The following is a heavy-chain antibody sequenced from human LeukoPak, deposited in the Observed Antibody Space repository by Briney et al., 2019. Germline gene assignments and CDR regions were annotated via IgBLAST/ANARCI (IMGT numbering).Heavy chain of an antibody. J-gene: IGHJ4*02. CDR2: IYSRGDSA. D-gene: IGHD6-19*01. Sequence: GGSLILSCAASGFIFSNYDMSWVRQVPGRGLEWVSTIYSRGDSAYVADSVKGRFTISRDNSKNSLYLQMNTVRAEDTAVYYCVKGPRPDITVAHTVENWGQGTLVTVSS. CDR3: VKGPRPDITVAHTVEN. V-gene: IGHV3-23*01. CDR1: GFIFSNYD.